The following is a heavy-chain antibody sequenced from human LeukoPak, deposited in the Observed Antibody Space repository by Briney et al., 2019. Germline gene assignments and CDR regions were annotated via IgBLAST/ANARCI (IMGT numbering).Heavy chain of an antibody. D-gene: IGHD2-15*01. J-gene: IGHJ4*02. CDR3: ARDAVVVAGENFDY. CDR1: GGSFSGYY. V-gene: IGHV4-34*01. Sequence: PSETLSLTCAVYGGSFSGYYWSWIRQPPGKGLKWIGSIYYNGSTYYHPSLKSRGTISVDTSKNQFSLKLSSVTAADTAVYYCARDAVVVAGENFDYWGQGTLVTVSS. CDR2: IYYNGST.